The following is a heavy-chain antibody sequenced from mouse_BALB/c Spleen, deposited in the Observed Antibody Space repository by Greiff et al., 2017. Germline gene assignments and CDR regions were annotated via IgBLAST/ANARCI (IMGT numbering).Heavy chain of an antibody. Sequence: EVMLVESGGGLVQPGGSLRLSCATSGFTFSDFYMEWVRQPPGKRLEWIAASRNKANDYTTEYSASVKGRFIVSRDTSQSILYLQMNALRAEDTAIYYCARVLGRYWYFDVWGAGTTVTVSS. D-gene: IGHD4-1*01. CDR2: SRNKANDYTT. V-gene: IGHV7-1*02. CDR1: GFTFSDFY. CDR3: ARVLGRYWYFDV. J-gene: IGHJ1*01.